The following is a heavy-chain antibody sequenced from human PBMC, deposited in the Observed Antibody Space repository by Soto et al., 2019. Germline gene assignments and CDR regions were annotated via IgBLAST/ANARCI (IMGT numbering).Heavy chain of an antibody. CDR2: INHSGST. J-gene: IGHJ5*02. V-gene: IGHV4-34*01. D-gene: IGHD6-19*01. CDR1: GGSFSGYY. CDR3: ARGHIAVAERWWFDP. Sequence: PSETLSLTCAVYGGSFSGYYWSWIRQPPGKGLEWIGEINHSGSTNYNPSLKSRVTISVDTSKNQFSLKLSSVTAADTAVYYCARGHIAVAERWWFDPWGQGTLVTVSS.